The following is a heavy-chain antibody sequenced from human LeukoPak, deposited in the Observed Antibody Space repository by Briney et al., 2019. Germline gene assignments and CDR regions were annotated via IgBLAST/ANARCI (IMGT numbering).Heavy chain of an antibody. V-gene: IGHV4-39*01. CDR2: VSYFGTT. J-gene: IGHJ4*02. Sequence: SEALSLTCTVSGDSISNTAYWWGWIRQSPGKGLEWIGSVSYFGTTSYSTSLKSRVTMSIDTSKKQFSLQLSSVTAADTAVYYCTRLPLDYSVDYWGQGALVSVSS. D-gene: IGHD4-11*01. CDR3: TRLPLDYSVDY. CDR1: GDSISNTAYW.